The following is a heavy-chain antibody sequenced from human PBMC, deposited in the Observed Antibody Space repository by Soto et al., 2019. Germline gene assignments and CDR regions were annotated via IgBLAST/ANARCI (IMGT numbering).Heavy chain of an antibody. CDR1: GFTFSSYT. CDR3: GRGSGPRGRPY. CDR2: ISSSSGYI. V-gene: IGHV3-21*01. D-gene: IGHD6-25*01. J-gene: IGHJ4*02. Sequence: GGSLRLSCAASGFTFSSYTMNWVRQAPGKGLEWVSSISSSSGYIYYVDSVKGRFTISRDNAKNMVYLQMNSLRVEDTAMYYCGRGSGPRGRPYWGQGISVTVSS.